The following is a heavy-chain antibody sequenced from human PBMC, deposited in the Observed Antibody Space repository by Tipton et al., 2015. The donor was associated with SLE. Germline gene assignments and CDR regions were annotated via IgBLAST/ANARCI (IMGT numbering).Heavy chain of an antibody. CDR2: INPNSGGT. J-gene: IGHJ3*02. CDR1: GYTFTGYY. CDR3: ARDRTGAQDDAFDI. Sequence: QLVQSGAEVKKPGASVKVSCKASGYTFTGYYMHWVRQAPGQGLEWMGRINPNSGGTNYALKFQGRVTMTRDTSISTAYMELSRLRSDDTAVYYCARDRTGAQDDAFDIWGQGTMVTVSS. D-gene: IGHD3/OR15-3a*01. V-gene: IGHV1-2*06.